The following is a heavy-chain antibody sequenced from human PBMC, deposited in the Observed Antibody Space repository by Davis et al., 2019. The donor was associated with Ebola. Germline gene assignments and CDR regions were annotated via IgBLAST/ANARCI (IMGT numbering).Heavy chain of an antibody. V-gene: IGHV1-2*06. CDR1: GYTFTAYY. CDR3: ARDRVYSSGFDY. J-gene: IGHJ4*02. D-gene: IGHD6-19*01. CDR2: INPNSGGT. Sequence: AASVKVSCKTSGYTFTAYYLHWVRQAPGQGPEWMGRINPNSGGTNYAQKFQGRVTMTRDTSISTAYMELSSLRSEDTAVYYCARDRVYSSGFDYWGQGTLVTVSS.